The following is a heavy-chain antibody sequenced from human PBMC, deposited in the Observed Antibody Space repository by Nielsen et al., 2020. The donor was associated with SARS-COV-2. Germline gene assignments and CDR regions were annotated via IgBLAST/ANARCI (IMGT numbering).Heavy chain of an antibody. J-gene: IGHJ6*02. D-gene: IGHD3-10*01. CDR1: GFTFDDYD. CDR3: ATSSEGSGSYYYYGMDV. Sequence: SLKISCAASGFTFDDYDMHWVRQAPGTGLEWVSGISWNSGSIGYADSVKGRFTIYRDNAKNSLYLQMNSMRAEDTALYYCATSSEGSGSYYYYGMDVWGQGTTVTVSS. V-gene: IGHV3-9*01. CDR2: ISWNSGSI.